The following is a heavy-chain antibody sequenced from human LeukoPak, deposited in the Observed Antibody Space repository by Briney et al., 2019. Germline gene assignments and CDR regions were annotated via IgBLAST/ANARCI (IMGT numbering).Heavy chain of an antibody. D-gene: IGHD3-9*01. CDR3: AREARYFDWLPDY. Sequence: PGGSLRLSCAASGFTFSSYWMSWARQAPGKGLEWVANIKQDGSEKYYVDSVKGRFTISRDNAKNSLYLQMNSLRAEDTAVYYCAREARYFDWLPDYWGQGTLVTVSS. CDR1: GFTFSSYW. V-gene: IGHV3-7*01. CDR2: IKQDGSEK. J-gene: IGHJ4*02.